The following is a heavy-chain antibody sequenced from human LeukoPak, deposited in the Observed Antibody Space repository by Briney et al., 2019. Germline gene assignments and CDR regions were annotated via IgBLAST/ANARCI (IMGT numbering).Heavy chain of an antibody. CDR3: AKDKGNNWKFFDY. V-gene: IGHV3-23*01. D-gene: IGHD1-1*01. CDR1: GFTFSSYA. CDR2: LSSSGEST. Sequence: GGSLRLPCAGSGFTFSSYAMSWVRQAPGKGLEWVPGLSSSGESTYYADSVKGRFTISRDNSKNTLYLQMNSLRAEDTAIYYCAKDKGNNWKFFDYWGQGILVTVSS. J-gene: IGHJ4*02.